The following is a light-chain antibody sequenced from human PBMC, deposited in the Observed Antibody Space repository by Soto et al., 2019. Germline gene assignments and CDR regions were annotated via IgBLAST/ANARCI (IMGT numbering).Light chain of an antibody. CDR3: SSYTTRRTLI. CDR2: DVT. CDR1: RGDVGAYNH. J-gene: IGLJ2*01. Sequence: QSALTQPASVSGSPGQSVTISCTGTRGDVGAYNHVSWFQQFPGKAPKILIYDVTNRPSGVSNRFSGSKSGNAASLTISGLQAEDEADYYCSSYTTRRTLIFGGGTKLTVL. V-gene: IGLV2-14*01.